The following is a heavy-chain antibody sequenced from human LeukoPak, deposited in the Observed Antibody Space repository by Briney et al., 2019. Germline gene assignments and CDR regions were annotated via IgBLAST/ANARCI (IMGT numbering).Heavy chain of an antibody. CDR1: GFTFSDYR. D-gene: IGHD5-18*01. CDR3: ARSGYSYYYYAMDV. J-gene: IGHJ6*02. Sequence: GGSLRLSCAASGFTFSDYRMHWVRQAPGKGLVWVSHTNSDGSSTSYADSVKGRFTISRDNSKNTLHLQMNSLRAEDTAVYYCARSGYSYYYYAMDVWGQGTTVTVSS. V-gene: IGHV3-74*01. CDR2: TNSDGSST.